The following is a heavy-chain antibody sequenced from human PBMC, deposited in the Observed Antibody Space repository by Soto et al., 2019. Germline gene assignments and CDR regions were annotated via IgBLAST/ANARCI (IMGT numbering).Heavy chain of an antibody. V-gene: IGHV3-23*01. CDR2: ISGSGGST. D-gene: IGHD3-3*01. CDR3: AKDYRLRFLLGGAFDI. Sequence: GGSLRLSCAASGFTFSSYAMSWVRQAPGKGLEWVSAISGSGGSTYYADSVKGRFTISRDNSKNTLYLQMNSLRAEDTAVYYCAKDYRLRFLLGGAFDIWGQGTMVTVSS. CDR1: GFTFSSYA. J-gene: IGHJ3*02.